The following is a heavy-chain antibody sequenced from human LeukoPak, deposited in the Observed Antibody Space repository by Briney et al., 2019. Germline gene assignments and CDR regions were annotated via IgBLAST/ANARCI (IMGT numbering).Heavy chain of an antibody. CDR3: ARRSRATYYYDSSGYYYEGFDDAFDI. CDR1: GYTFTSYG. Sequence: ASVKVSCKASGYTFTSYGISWVRQAPGQGPEWMGWISAYNGNTNYAQKLQGRVTMTTDTSTSTAYMELRSLRSDDTAVYYCARRSRATYYYDSSGYYYEGFDDAFDIWGQGTMVTVSS. J-gene: IGHJ3*02. D-gene: IGHD3-22*01. CDR2: ISAYNGNT. V-gene: IGHV1-18*01.